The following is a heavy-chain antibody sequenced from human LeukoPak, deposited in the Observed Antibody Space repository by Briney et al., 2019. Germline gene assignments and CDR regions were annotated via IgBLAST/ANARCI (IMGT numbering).Heavy chain of an antibody. CDR3: ARHRITMVRGVIMHDWFDP. J-gene: IGHJ5*02. V-gene: IGHV4-34*01. Sequence: SETLSLTCAVYGGSFSGYYWSWIRLPPGKGLEWIGEINHSGSTNYNPSLKSRVTISVDTSKNQFSLKLSSVTAADTAVYYCARHRITMVRGVIMHDWFDPWGQGTLVTVSS. CDR2: INHSGST. CDR1: GGSFSGYY. D-gene: IGHD3-10*01.